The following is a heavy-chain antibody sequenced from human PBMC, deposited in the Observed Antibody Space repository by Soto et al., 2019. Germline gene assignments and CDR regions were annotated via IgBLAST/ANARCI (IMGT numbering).Heavy chain of an antibody. CDR3: ARGVTAGVDY. D-gene: IGHD1-26*01. V-gene: IGHV1-8*01. Sequence: GASVKFCKASGYSFTGLDINWVRQTTGQGLEWMGWMQPSSGRTGYAQKFQGRVTMTRDTSINTAYMELSSLTSDDTAFYYCARGVTAGVDYWGQGTLVTVSS. CDR2: MQPSSGRT. J-gene: IGHJ4*02. CDR1: GYSFTGLD.